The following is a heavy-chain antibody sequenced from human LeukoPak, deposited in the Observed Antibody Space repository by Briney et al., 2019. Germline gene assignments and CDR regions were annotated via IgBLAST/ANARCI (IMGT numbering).Heavy chain of an antibody. V-gene: IGHV3-30*04. CDR2: ISYDGSNK. Sequence: GGSLRLSCAASGFTFSSYAMHWVRQAPGKGLEWXAVISYDGSNKYSADSVKGRFTISRDNSKNTLYLQMNSLRAEDTAVYYCARGYCGGDCLDYWGQGTLVTVSS. CDR1: GFTFSSYA. CDR3: ARGYCGGDCLDY. J-gene: IGHJ4*02. D-gene: IGHD2-21*01.